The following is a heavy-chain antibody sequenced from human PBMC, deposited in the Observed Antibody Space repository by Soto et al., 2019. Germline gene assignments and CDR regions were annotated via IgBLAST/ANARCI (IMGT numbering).Heavy chain of an antibody. Sequence: QVQLQESGPGLVKPSQTLSLTCTVAGDSISSGGYYWSWIRQHPGKGLEWLGYIYYSGTTYYNTSLKSRVTISVDTSKNQFSLKLSSVTAADTAVYYCAASCVACGGFNYYGMDVWGQGTTVTVSS. D-gene: IGHD2-21*01. J-gene: IGHJ6*02. CDR3: AASCVACGGFNYYGMDV. CDR2: IYYSGTT. CDR1: GDSISSGGYY. V-gene: IGHV4-31*03.